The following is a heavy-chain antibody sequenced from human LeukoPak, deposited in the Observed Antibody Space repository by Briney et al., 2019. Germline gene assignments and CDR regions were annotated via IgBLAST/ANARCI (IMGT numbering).Heavy chain of an antibody. CDR3: ARGGGSGGYLGNYYMCG. Sequence: SETLTLTCAVYGGSYSGYCLSWIRQPPGKGLEWIGEINHSGSTNYNPSLKSRVTISVDTSKNQFSLKLSSVTAADTAVYYCARGGGSGGYLGNYYMCGWGRVVTVTVSS. CDR2: INHSGST. V-gene: IGHV4-34*01. D-gene: IGHD3-10*01. CDR1: GGSYSGYC. J-gene: IGHJ6*03.